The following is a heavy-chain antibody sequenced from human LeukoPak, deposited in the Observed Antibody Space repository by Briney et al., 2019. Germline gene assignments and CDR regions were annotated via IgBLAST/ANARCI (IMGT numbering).Heavy chain of an antibody. CDR1: GYSFTNNW. CDR2: FYPGDSDT. Sequence: GESLKISCKGSGYSFTNNWIGWVRQMPGKGLEWMGIFYPGDSDTRYIPSFQGQVTISADKSINTAYLQWSSLKASDTAIYYCARSASRYFDWFDYWGQGTLVTVSS. D-gene: IGHD3-9*01. CDR3: ARSASRYFDWFDY. J-gene: IGHJ4*02. V-gene: IGHV5-51*01.